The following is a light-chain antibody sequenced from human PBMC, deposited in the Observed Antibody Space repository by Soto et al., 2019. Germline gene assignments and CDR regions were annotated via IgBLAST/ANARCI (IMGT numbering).Light chain of an antibody. CDR2: EVS. V-gene: IGKV2-29*03. CDR3: LQGEQVPPT. CDR1: QSLLNSNGKTY. Sequence: IVMTQSPLSLSVTPGQPASISCKSTQSLLNSNGKTYLCWYLQKPGQPPQLLIYEVSRRFSGVPDRFSGRGSGTDFTLRISRVETEDVGVYYCLQGEQVPPTFGQGTKLEIK. J-gene: IGKJ2*01.